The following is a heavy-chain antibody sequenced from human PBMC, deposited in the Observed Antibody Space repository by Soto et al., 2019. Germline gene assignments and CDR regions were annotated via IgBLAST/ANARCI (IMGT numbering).Heavy chain of an antibody. CDR1: GYSFTNYW. V-gene: IGHV5-10-1*01. CDR3: ARHFCSGGACYSGADLDF. D-gene: IGHD2-15*01. Sequence: GESLKISCKGSGYSFTNYWISWVRQMPGKGLEWMGRIDPSDSYTNYRPSFQGHVTISADKSSNTAYLQWSSLKASDTAIYYCARHFCSGGACYSGADLDFWGQGTLVTVSS. CDR2: IDPSDSYT. J-gene: IGHJ4*02.